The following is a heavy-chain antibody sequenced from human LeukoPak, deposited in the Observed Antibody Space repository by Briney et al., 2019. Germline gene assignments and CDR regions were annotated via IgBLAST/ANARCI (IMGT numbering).Heavy chain of an antibody. CDR2: TSYDGINK. D-gene: IGHD7-27*01. J-gene: IGHJ6*02. V-gene: IGHV3-30*03. Sequence: PGGSLRLSCAASGFTSSSYGMHWVRQAPGKGLEWVAGTSYDGINKYYANSVKGRFTISRDKSKNTLYLQMNSLRAEDTAVYYCAMGTYFYGVDVWGQGTTVTVSS. CDR1: GFTSSSYG. CDR3: AMGTYFYGVDV.